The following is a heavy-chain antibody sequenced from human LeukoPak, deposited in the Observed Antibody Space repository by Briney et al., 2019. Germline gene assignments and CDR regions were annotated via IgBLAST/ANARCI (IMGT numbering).Heavy chain of an antibody. CDR3: ARRPGDFWSGNWFDP. J-gene: IGHJ5*02. Sequence: SETLSLTCTVSGGSISSSSYYWGWIRQPPGTGLEWIGSIYYSGSTYYNPSLKSRVTISVDTSKNQFSLKLSSVTAADTAVYYCARRPGDFWSGNWFDPWGQGTLVTVSS. V-gene: IGHV4-39*01. D-gene: IGHD3-3*01. CDR1: GGSISSSSYY. CDR2: IYYSGST.